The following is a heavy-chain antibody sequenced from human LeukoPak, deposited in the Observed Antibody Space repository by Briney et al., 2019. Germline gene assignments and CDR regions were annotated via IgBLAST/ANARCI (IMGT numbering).Heavy chain of an antibody. CDR1: GGSISCYC. J-gene: IGHJ4*02. D-gene: IGHD3-10*01. Sequence: SQTLSLTCTVSGGSISCYCWSLIRQPAGKGLLSIGRIYTRGSTTSTPSLTSRATISVDKSKNQSSLKLSSVTAAATAVYSCARDPFSAVRVREGGGFDYWGQGTLVTVSS. V-gene: IGHV4-4*07. CDR3: ARDPFSAVRVREGGGFDY. CDR2: IYTRGST.